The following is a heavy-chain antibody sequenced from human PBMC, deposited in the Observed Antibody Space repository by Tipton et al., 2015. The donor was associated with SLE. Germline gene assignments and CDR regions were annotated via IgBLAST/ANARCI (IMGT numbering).Heavy chain of an antibody. CDR1: GYSLTGGYY. V-gene: IGHV4-38-2*02. J-gene: IGHJ4*02. D-gene: IGHD6-19*01. Sequence: TLSLTCTVSGYSLTGGYYWGWIRQPPGKGLEWIGRIYHSDSIYHNPSLKSRVTISVDTSKNQFSLRLSSVTAAGTAVYYCARGRIAVAGNHFDYWGQGTLVTVSS. CDR2: IYHSDSI. CDR3: ARGRIAVAGNHFDY.